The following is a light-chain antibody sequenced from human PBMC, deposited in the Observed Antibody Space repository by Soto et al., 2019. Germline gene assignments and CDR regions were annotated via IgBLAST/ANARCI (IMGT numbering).Light chain of an antibody. CDR1: QIVSSSY. CDR2: GAS. J-gene: IGKJ1*01. Sequence: EIVLTQSPFTLSLSPVERATLSCIASQIVSSSYLAWYRQKPGQAPRLLIYGASSRATGIPDRFSGSGSGTDFTLTISRLEPEDFAVYYCQVYGRAPWTFGQGTKVDNK. CDR3: QVYGRAPWT. V-gene: IGKV3-20*01.